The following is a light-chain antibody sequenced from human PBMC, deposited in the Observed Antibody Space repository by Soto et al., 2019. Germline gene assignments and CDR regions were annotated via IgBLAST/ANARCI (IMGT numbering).Light chain of an antibody. Sequence: DIVLTQSPGTLSLSPGERATLSCRASQSVSSNYLAWYQHKPGQAPRLLIYGASTRATGVPDRFSGSGSGTDFTLTISRLEPEDFAVYHCQQYGSLSWTFGQGTKVDIK. CDR1: QSVSSNY. CDR2: GAS. V-gene: IGKV3-20*01. J-gene: IGKJ1*01. CDR3: QQYGSLSWT.